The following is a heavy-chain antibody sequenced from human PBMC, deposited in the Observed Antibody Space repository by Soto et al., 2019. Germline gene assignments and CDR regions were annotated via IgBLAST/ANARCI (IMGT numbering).Heavy chain of an antibody. Sequence: QVQLVESGGGVVQPGRSLRLSCAASGFTFSSYAMHWVRQAPGKGLEWVAVISYDGSNKYYADSVKGRFTISRDNSKNSLYLQVNSRRAEDTGVYYCVRTGYSGGWYDHDYWGQGTLVPGFS. CDR2: ISYDGSNK. V-gene: IGHV3-30-3*01. J-gene: IGHJ4*02. CDR1: GFTFSSYA. CDR3: VRTGYSGGWYDHDY. D-gene: IGHD6-19*01.